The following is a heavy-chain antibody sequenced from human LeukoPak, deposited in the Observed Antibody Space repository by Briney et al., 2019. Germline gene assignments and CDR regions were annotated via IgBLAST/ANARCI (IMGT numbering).Heavy chain of an antibody. J-gene: IGHJ4*02. CDR1: GFTFSDYY. V-gene: IGHV3-11*05. D-gene: IGHD5-12*01. CDR3: TTDVWIRLGLLDY. Sequence: GGSLRLSCAASGFTFSDYYMSWIRQAPGKGLEWVSYISSSSSYTNYADSVKGRFTISRDNAKNSLYLQMNSLKTEDTAVYYCTTDVWIRLGLLDYWGQGTLVTVSS. CDR2: ISSSSSYT.